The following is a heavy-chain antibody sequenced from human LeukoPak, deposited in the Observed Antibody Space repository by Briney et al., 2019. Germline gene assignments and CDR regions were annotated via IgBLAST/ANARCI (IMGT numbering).Heavy chain of an antibody. CDR1: GFTFSSYH. Sequence: PGGSLRLSCAASGFTFSSYHMHWVRQAPGKGLEWVAFIRYDASIEYYADSVKGRFTTSRDNSKNTLYLQMSGLRAEDTAVYYCATSSTWGQGTLVTVSS. CDR2: IRYDASIE. CDR3: ATSST. V-gene: IGHV3-30*02. J-gene: IGHJ5*02. D-gene: IGHD6-13*01.